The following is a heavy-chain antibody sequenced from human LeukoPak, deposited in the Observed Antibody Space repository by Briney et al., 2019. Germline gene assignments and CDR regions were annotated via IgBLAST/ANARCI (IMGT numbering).Heavy chain of an antibody. J-gene: IGHJ6*03. CDR3: ARDLGRLAPGIMDV. Sequence: SVKVSCKASGGTFSSYAISWVRQAPGQGLEWMGGIIPIFGTANYAQKFQGRVTITTDESTSTAYMELSSLRSEDTAVYYCARDLGRLAPGIMDVWGKGTTVTVSS. D-gene: IGHD2-2*01. CDR1: GGTFSSYA. CDR2: IIPIFGTA. V-gene: IGHV1-69*05.